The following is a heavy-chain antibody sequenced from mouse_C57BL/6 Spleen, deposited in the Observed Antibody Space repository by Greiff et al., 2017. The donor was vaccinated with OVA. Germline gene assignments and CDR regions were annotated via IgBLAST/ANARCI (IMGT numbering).Heavy chain of an antibody. CDR2: IYPGDGDT. Sequence: QVQLKQSGAELVKPGASVKISCKASGYAFSSYWMNWVKQRPGKGLEWIGQIYPGDGDTNYNGKFKGKATLTADKSSSTAYMQLSSLTSEDSAVYFCAPQLGRDYYAMDYWGQGTSVTVSS. J-gene: IGHJ4*01. CDR3: APQLGRDYYAMDY. D-gene: IGHD4-1*02. CDR1: GYAFSSYW. V-gene: IGHV1-80*01.